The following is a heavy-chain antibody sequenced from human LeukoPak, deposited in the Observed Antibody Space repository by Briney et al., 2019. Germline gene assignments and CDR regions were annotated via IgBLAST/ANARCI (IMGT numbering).Heavy chain of an antibody. Sequence: GESLKISCKGSGYSFTRYWIGWVRQMPGKGLEWMGIIYPGDTDTRYSPSFQGQVTISADKSITTAYLQWSSLKASDIAMYYCARAGSNWSNFDYWGQGTLVTVSS. J-gene: IGHJ4*02. CDR2: IYPGDTDT. CDR1: GYSFTRYW. D-gene: IGHD6-13*01. CDR3: ARAGSNWSNFDY. V-gene: IGHV5-51*01.